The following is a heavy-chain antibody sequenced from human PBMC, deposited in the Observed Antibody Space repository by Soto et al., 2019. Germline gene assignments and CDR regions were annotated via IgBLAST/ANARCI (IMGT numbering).Heavy chain of an antibody. CDR1: GFTFSSYS. V-gene: IGHV3-48*01. D-gene: IGHD3-9*01. J-gene: IGHJ4*02. Sequence: GGSLRLSCAASGFTFSSYSMNWVRQAPGKGLEWVSYISSSSSTIYYADSVKGRFTISRDNAKNSLYLQMNSLRAEDTAVYYCARVPDILTRYLSPVDYWGQGTLVTVSS. CDR3: ARVPDILTRYLSPVDY. CDR2: ISSSSSTI.